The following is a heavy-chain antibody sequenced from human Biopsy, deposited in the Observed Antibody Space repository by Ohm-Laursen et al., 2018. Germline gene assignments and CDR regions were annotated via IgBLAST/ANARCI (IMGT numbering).Heavy chain of an antibody. D-gene: IGHD4/OR15-4a*01. CDR1: GISFSSSA. V-gene: IGHV3-23*01. CDR3: AKVPREGLSYYHSMDV. Sequence: SLRLSCTASGISFSSSAMNWVRQAPGKGLEWVSGITASGGTTYYADSVKGRFTISRDNSNNTLYLQMNSLRDNDTAVYYCAKVPREGLSYYHSMDVWGQGTTVTVSS. CDR2: ITASGGTT. J-gene: IGHJ6*02.